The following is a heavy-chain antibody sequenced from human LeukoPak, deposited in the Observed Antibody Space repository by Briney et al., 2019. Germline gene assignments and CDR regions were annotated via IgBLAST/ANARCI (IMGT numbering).Heavy chain of an antibody. V-gene: IGHV1-18*01. J-gene: IGHJ4*02. CDR2: VSGYTGKT. CDR3: ARGEVSASLYYFDF. Sequence: ASVKVSCKTSGYTFTTYGSSWVRQAPGQGLEWMGWVSGYTGKTNYAEIFQGRDTMTTDTSTTTIYMELTSLRSDDTAVNYCARGEVSASLYYFDFWGQGTLVTVS. D-gene: IGHD2-2*01. CDR1: GYTFTTYG.